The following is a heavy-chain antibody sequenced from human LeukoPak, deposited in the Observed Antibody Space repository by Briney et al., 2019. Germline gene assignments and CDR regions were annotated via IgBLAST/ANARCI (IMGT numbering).Heavy chain of an antibody. CDR2: IKSKTDGGTT. J-gene: IGHJ3*02. Sequence: GGSLRLSCAASGFTFSNAWMSWVRQAPGKGLEWVGRIKSKTDGGTTDYAAPVKGRFTISRDDSKNTLYLQMNSLKTEDTAVYYCTTDRNDILTGYSRAFDIWGQGTMVTVSS. D-gene: IGHD3-9*01. V-gene: IGHV3-15*01. CDR3: TTDRNDILTGYSRAFDI. CDR1: GFTFSNAW.